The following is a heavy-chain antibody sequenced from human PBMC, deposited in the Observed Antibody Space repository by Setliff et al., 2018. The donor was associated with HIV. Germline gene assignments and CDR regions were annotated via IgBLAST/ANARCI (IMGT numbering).Heavy chain of an antibody. CDR3: VRGVQSPPHYSYYYMDV. D-gene: IGHD3-3*01. Sequence: SVKVSCKASRSTFNSHTINWVRQAPGQGLDWMGRIIPILGVANYAQRFQGKVTITADKSTSTAYMELTSLRFEDTAMYYCVRGVQSPPHYSYYYMDVWGEGTMVTAP. CDR1: RSTFNSHT. CDR2: IIPILGVA. V-gene: IGHV1-69*02. J-gene: IGHJ6*03.